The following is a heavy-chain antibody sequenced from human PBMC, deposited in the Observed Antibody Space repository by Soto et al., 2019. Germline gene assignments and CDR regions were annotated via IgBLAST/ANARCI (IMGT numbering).Heavy chain of an antibody. Sequence: PSETLSLSRPVSGSSISGFYWSWIRKSAGKGLEWIGRIYATGTTDYNPSLKSRVMMSVDTSKKQFSLKLRSVTAADTAVYYCVRDGTKTLRDWFEPWGEGSSVTGS. V-gene: IGHV4-4*07. D-gene: IGHD1-1*01. J-gene: IGHJ5*02. CDR3: VRDGTKTLRDWFEP. CDR2: IYATGTT. CDR1: GSSISGFY.